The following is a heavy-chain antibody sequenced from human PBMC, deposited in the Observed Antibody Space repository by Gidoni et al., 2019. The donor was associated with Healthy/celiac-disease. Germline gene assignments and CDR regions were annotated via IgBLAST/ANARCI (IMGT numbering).Heavy chain of an antibody. J-gene: IGHJ4*02. CDR1: GFTFSSYA. Sequence: EVQLLESGGGLVQPGGSLRLSCAASGFTFSSYAMSWVRQAPGKGLEWVSAISGRGGSTYYADAVKGRFTIARDNSKNTLYLQMNSLRAEDTAVYYCAKSYDSSGYLYWGQGTLVTVSS. D-gene: IGHD3-22*01. V-gene: IGHV3-23*01. CDR3: AKSYDSSGYLY. CDR2: ISGRGGST.